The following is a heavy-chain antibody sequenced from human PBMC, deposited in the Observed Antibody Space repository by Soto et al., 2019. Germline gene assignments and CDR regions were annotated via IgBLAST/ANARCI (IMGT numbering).Heavy chain of an antibody. J-gene: IGHJ5*02. CDR1: GSTFTGYS. CDR3: AGISGPSWFDP. Sequence: QEQLVQSGAEVKKPGASVNVSCKASGSTFTGYSMHWVRQAPRQGLEWMGRINPNSGGTDYAQKFQGRVTWTRATSISTAYMELSRLTSDDTAVYYCAGISGPSWFDPWGQGTLVTVSS. V-gene: IGHV1-2*06. CDR2: INPNSGGT.